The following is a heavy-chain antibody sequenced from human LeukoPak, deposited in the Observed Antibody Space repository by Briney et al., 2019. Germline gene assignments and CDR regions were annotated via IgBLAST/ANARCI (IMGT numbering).Heavy chain of an antibody. J-gene: IGHJ5*02. D-gene: IGHD4-17*01. Sequence: ASVRVSCTASGYTFTGYYMHWVRQAPGQGLEWMGWINPNSGGTNYAQTFQGWVTMTRDTSISTAYMELSRLRSDDTAVYYCARENYGDPYNWFDPWGQGTLVTVSS. CDR2: INPNSGGT. CDR3: ARENYGDPYNWFDP. V-gene: IGHV1-2*04. CDR1: GYTFTGYY.